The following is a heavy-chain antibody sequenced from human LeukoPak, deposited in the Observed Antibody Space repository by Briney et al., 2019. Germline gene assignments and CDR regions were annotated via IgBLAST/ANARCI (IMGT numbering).Heavy chain of an antibody. CDR1: GFSFSNYA. J-gene: IGHJ4*02. CDR3: AKEVGYYANQVGY. V-gene: IGHV3-23*01. D-gene: IGHD2-2*01. Sequence: GGSLRLSCAASGFSFSNYAMSWVRQAPGKGLEWVSAISGSGGRTYYADSVKGRFTISRDNSKNTLYLQMNSLRVEDTAVYYCAKEVGYYANQVGYWGQGTLVTVSS. CDR2: ISGSGGRT.